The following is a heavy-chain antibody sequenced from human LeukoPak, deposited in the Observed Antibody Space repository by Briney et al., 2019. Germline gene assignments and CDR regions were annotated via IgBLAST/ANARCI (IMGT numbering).Heavy chain of an antibody. J-gene: IGHJ4*02. Sequence: GGSLRLSCVASGITFSSYGMNWVRQAPGKGLEWVSYISSFSGTINYADSVKGRFTISRDNAKNSLYLQMNSLRSDDTAVYYCARDRSILGFDYWGQGTLVTVSS. V-gene: IGHV3-48*01. D-gene: IGHD6-6*01. CDR3: ARDRSILGFDY. CDR2: ISSFSGTI. CDR1: GITFSSYG.